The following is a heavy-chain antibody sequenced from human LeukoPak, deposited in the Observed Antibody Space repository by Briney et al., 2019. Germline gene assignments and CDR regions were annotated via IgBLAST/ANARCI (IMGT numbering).Heavy chain of an antibody. Sequence: SETLSLTCTVSGGSISSYYWSWIRQPPGKGLEWIGYTYYSGSTNYNPSLKSRVTISVDTSKNQFSLKLSSVTAADTAVYYCARGRVVVVVAATRVIYYYYMDVWGKGTTVTVSS. J-gene: IGHJ6*03. D-gene: IGHD2-15*01. CDR2: TYYSGST. CDR3: ARGRVVVVVAATRVIYYYYMDV. CDR1: GGSISSYY. V-gene: IGHV4-59*01.